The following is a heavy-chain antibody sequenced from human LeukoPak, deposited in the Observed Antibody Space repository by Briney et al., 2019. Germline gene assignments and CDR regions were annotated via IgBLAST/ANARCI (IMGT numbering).Heavy chain of an antibody. V-gene: IGHV3-23*01. CDR1: GFTFSSHG. CDR2: ISPSGDIT. J-gene: IGHJ4*02. D-gene: IGHD2-21*01. Sequence: PGGSLRLSCAASGFTFSSHGINWVRQAPGKGLEWVSGISPSGDITYYTDSVQGRFTISRDNSKNMMYVQMNSLRAEDTAVYYCAKEPLYYYWGQGTLVTVSS. CDR3: AKEPLYYY.